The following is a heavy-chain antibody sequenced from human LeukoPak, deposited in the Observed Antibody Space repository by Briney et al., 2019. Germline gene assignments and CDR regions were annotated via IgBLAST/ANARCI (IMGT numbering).Heavy chain of an antibody. CDR2: IIPIFGTA. V-gene: IGHV1-69*05. Sequence: SVKVSCKASGGTFSSYAISWVRQAPGQGLEWMGGIIPIFGTANYAQKFRGRVTITTDESTSTAYMELSSLRSEDTAVYYCARVNYDFWSGYYYYYYMDVWGKGTTVTVSS. CDR3: ARVNYDFWSGYYYYYYMDV. J-gene: IGHJ6*03. CDR1: GGTFSSYA. D-gene: IGHD3-3*01.